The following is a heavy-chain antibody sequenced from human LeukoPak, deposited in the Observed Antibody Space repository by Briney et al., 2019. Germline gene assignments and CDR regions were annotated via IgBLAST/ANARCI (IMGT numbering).Heavy chain of an antibody. V-gene: IGHV3-74*01. Sequence: GGSLRLSCAASGFPFSSYWMHWVRQVPGKGLLWVSRINSDGSATIYADSVRGRFTISRDNAKNTLYPQMSGLRVEDTAVYHCASDSPYYGMDVWGQGTTVTVSS. J-gene: IGHJ6*02. CDR3: ASDSPYYGMDV. CDR2: INSDGSAT. CDR1: GFPFSSYW.